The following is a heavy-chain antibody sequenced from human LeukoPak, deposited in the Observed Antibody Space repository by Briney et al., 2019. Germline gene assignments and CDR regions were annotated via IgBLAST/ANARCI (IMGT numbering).Heavy chain of an antibody. V-gene: IGHV3-21*01. J-gene: IGHJ4*02. CDR3: ARDLPYDFWSGHYPYYFDY. CDR1: GFTFSSYS. CDR2: ISSSSSYI. Sequence: GGSLRLSCAASGFTFSSYSMNWVRQAPGKGLEWVSSISSSSSYIYYADSVKGRFTISRDNAKNSLYLQMNSLRAEDTAVYYCARDLPYDFWSGHYPYYFDYWGQGTLVTVSS. D-gene: IGHD3-3*01.